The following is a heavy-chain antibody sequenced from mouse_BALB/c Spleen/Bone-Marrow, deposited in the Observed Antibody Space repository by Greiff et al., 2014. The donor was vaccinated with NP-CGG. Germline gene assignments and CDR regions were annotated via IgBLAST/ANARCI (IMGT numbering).Heavy chain of an antibody. CDR3: AREVDGWYYFDY. V-gene: IGHV5-6-5*01. D-gene: IGHD2-3*01. J-gene: IGHJ2*01. CDR1: GFTFSSYA. CDR2: ISSGGST. Sequence: VQLKESGGGLVKPGGSLKLSCAASGFTFSSYAMSWVRQTPEKRLEWVASISSGGSTYYPDSVKGRFTISRDNARNILYLQMSSLRSGDTAMYYCAREVDGWYYFDYWGQGTTLTVSS.